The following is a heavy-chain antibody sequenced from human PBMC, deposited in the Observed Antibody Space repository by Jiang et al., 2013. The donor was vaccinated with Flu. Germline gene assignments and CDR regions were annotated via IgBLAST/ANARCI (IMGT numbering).Heavy chain of an antibody. CDR3: ARDATPGWEGGYYYYYGMDV. CDR2: TYYRSKWYN. CDR1: GDSVSSNSAA. D-gene: IGHD1-26*01. J-gene: IGHJ6*02. V-gene: IGHV6-1*01. Sequence: SQTLSLTCAISGDSVSSNSAAWNWIRQSPSRGLEWLGRTYYRSKWYNDYAVSVKSRITINPDTSKNQFSLQLNSVTPEDTAVYYCARDATPGWEGGYYYYYGMDVWGQGTTVTVSS.